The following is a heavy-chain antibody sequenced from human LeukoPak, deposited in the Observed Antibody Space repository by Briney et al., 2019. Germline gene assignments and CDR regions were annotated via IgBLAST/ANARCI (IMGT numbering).Heavy chain of an antibody. Sequence: PGRSLRLSCAASGFTFSSYGMHWVRQAPGKGLEWVAVISYDGSNKYYADSVKGRFTISRDNSKNTLYLQMTSLRAEDTAVYYCAKLGYCSSTTCPEDDAFDVWGQGTMVTVSS. CDR1: GFTFSSYG. CDR3: AKLGYCSSTTCPEDDAFDV. V-gene: IGHV3-30*18. J-gene: IGHJ3*01. D-gene: IGHD2-2*01. CDR2: ISYDGSNK.